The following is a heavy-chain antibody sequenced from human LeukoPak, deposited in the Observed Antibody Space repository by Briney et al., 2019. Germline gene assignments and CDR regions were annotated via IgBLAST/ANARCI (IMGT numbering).Heavy chain of an antibody. D-gene: IGHD5-24*01. CDR3: ARPAGWLPRYYFEY. Sequence: GSLRLSCAASGFTFSSYSMSWVRQPPGKGLEWIGTIHSGGNTYYNPSLKSRVTISVDTSKNQLSVKLYSVTAADTAVYFCARPAGWLPRYYFEYWGQGTLVTVSS. J-gene: IGHJ4*02. CDR1: GFTFSSYS. CDR2: IHSGGNT. V-gene: IGHV4-39*01.